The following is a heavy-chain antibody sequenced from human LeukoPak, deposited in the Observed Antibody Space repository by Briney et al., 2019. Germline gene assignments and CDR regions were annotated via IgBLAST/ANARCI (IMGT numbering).Heavy chain of an antibody. Sequence: SETLSLTCTVSGGSISSYYWSWIRQPPGKGLEWIGYIYYSGSTNYNPSLKSRVTISVDTSKNQFSLKLSSVTAADTAVYYCARVLPMVRGVIYYYYHMDVWGKGTTVTVSS. CDR3: ARVLPMVRGVIYYYYHMDV. CDR2: IYYSGST. CDR1: GGSISSYY. V-gene: IGHV4-59*01. D-gene: IGHD3-10*01. J-gene: IGHJ6*03.